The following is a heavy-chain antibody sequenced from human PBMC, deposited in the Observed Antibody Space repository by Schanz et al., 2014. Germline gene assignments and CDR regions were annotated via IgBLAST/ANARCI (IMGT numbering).Heavy chain of an antibody. CDR3: VRSVGPAALHGYWFDP. V-gene: IGHV1-8*01. D-gene: IGHD2-2*01. Sequence: QVHLVPSGAEVKKPGSSVKASCNASGGTFSSDPFSWVRQAPGQGLECMGWMNPKSGNTGYAQKFQGRVTMSRPSSISTAYMELIRLRPDDTAIYYCVRSVGPAALHGYWFDPWGQGTLVTVSS. CDR1: GGTFSSDP. CDR2: MNPKSGNT. J-gene: IGHJ5*02.